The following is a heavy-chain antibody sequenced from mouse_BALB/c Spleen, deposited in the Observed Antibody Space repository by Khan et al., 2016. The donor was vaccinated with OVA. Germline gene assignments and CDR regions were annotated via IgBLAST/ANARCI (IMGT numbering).Heavy chain of an antibody. Sequence: VQLKESGPGLVKPSQSLSLTCTVTGYSITSEYAWNWIRQFPGNKLEWMGYINYSGSTRFNPSLKSRTSITRETSKNQFFLQLNSVTTEDTATYYCTRKDYYDYDPFPYWGQGTLVTVSA. CDR1: GYSITSEYA. CDR3: TRKDYYDYDPFPY. V-gene: IGHV3-2*02. D-gene: IGHD2-4*01. J-gene: IGHJ3*01. CDR2: INYSGST.